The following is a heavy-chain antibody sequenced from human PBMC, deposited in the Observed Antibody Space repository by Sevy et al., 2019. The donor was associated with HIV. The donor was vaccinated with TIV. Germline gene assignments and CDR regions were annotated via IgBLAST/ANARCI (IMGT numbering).Heavy chain of an antibody. CDR1: GFTFSSYG. J-gene: IGHJ6*02. Sequence: GGSLRLSCAASGFTFSSYGMHWVRQAPGKGLEWVAFIRYDGSNKYYADSVKGRFTISRDNSKNTLYLQMNSLGAEDTAVYYCARVVAATPSECMDVWGQGTTVTVSS. D-gene: IGHD2-15*01. CDR2: IRYDGSNK. CDR3: ARVVAATPSECMDV. V-gene: IGHV3-30*02.